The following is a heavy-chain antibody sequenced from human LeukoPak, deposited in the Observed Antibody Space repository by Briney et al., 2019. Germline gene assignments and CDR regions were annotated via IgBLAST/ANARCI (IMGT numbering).Heavy chain of an antibody. CDR3: TKEGLPSGTSWSAWLDP. D-gene: IGHD3-10*01. CDR2: IRYDDSKI. CDR1: GFTFRSYG. V-gene: IGHV3-30*02. Sequence: PGGSLRLSCGASGFTFRSYGLHWVRQAPGKGLEWVAFIRYDDSKIYYADSVKGRFTISRDNSKNTLYLQMNSLRPEDTAVYYCTKEGLPSGTSWSAWLDPWGQGTLVTVSS. J-gene: IGHJ5*02.